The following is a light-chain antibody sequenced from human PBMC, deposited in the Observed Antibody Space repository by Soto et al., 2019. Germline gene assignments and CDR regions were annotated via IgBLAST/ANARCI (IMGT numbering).Light chain of an antibody. V-gene: IGKV1-9*01. J-gene: IGKJ2*01. CDR2: AAS. CDR3: QQFNSYPPDS. Sequence: DVQLTQSPSFLSASVGDRVTITCRASQGISTYLAWYQQKPGKAPKLLIYAASTLQSGTPSRFSGSGSGTEFTLTINSLKPEDFATYYWQQFNSYPPDSFGQGTKLEIK. CDR1: QGISTY.